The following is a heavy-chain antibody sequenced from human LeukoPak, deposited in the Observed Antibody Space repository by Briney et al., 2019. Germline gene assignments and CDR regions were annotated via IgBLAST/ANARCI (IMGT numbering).Heavy chain of an antibody. CDR2: ISGSGGST. D-gene: IGHD3-10*01. J-gene: IGHJ4*02. Sequence: GGSLRLSCAASGFTFSSYAMSWVRQAPGKGLEWVSAISGSGGSTYYADSVKGRFTISRDNPKNTLYLQMNSLRAEDTAVYYCAKEPALYYGSGSSDYWGQGTLVTVSS. CDR3: AKEPALYYGSGSSDY. V-gene: IGHV3-23*01. CDR1: GFTFSSYA.